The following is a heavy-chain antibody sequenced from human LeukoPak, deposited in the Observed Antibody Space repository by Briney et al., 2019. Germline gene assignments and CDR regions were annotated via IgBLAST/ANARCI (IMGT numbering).Heavy chain of an antibody. Sequence: ASVKVSCKASGYTFTSYAMHWVRQAPGQRLEWMGWISAYNGNTNYAQKLQGRVTMTTDTSTSTAYMELRSLRSDDTAVYYCASRIAVDYGMDVWGQGTTVTVSS. J-gene: IGHJ6*02. D-gene: IGHD6-19*01. V-gene: IGHV1-18*01. CDR1: GYTFTSYA. CDR3: ASRIAVDYGMDV. CDR2: ISAYNGNT.